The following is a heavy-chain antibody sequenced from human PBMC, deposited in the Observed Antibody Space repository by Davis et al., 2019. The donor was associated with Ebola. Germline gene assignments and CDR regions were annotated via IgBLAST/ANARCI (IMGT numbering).Heavy chain of an antibody. CDR1: GFTFSGSS. CDR3: ARDRLVAVAATYYFDY. J-gene: IGHJ4*02. D-gene: IGHD6-19*01. V-gene: IGHV3-48*01. Sequence: GESLKISCAASGFTFSGSSMNWVRRAPGKGLEWVSHISVGTGALEYADSVKGRFTMSRDNSKNTLYLQMNGLRAEDTSVYYCARDRLVAVAATYYFDYWGQGTLVTVSS. CDR2: ISVGTGAL.